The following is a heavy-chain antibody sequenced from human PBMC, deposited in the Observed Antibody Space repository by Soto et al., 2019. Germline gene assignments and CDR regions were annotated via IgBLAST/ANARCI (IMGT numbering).Heavy chain of an antibody. CDR2: FDPEDGET. CDR3: ATEQIYALGI. V-gene: IGHV1-24*01. Sequence: WVRQAPGKGLEWMGGFDPEDGETIYAQKFQGRVTMTEDTSTDTAYMELSSLRSEDTDVYYWATEQIYALGICGQGTMVTVSS. J-gene: IGHJ3*02.